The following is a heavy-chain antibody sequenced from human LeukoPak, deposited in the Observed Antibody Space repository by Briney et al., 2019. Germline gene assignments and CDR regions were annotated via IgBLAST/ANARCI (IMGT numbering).Heavy chain of an antibody. CDR1: GYTFTSYD. CDR3: ARGPPNWGYDY. D-gene: IGHD7-27*01. V-gene: IGHV1-8*01. J-gene: IGHJ4*02. Sequence: ASVKVSCKASGYTFTSYDINWVRQATGQGPEWMGWMSPNSGNTGYAQKFQGRVTMTRSTSMSTAYTELSSLRSEDTAVYYCARGPPNWGYDYWGQGTLVTVSS. CDR2: MSPNSGNT.